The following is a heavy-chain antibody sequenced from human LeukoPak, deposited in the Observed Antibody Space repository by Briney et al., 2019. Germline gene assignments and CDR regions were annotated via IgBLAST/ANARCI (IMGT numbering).Heavy chain of an antibody. D-gene: IGHD2-15*01. CDR2: IIPIFGTA. V-gene: IGHV1-69*05. Sequence: SVKVSCKASGGTFGSYAISWVRQAPGQGLEWMGRIIPIFGTANYAQKFQGRVTITTDESTSTAYMELSSLRSEDTAVYYCARSYSAAGYCSGGSCYSPQDNWFDHWGQGTLVTVSS. J-gene: IGHJ5*02. CDR1: GGTFGSYA. CDR3: ARSYSAAGYCSGGSCYSPQDNWFDH.